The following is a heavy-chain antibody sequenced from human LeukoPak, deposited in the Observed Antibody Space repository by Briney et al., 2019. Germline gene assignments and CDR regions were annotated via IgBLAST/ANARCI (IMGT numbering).Heavy chain of an antibody. Sequence: GGSLRLSCAASGFTFSSYGMHWVRQAPGKGLEWVAFIRYDGSNKYYGDSVKGRFTISRDNSKKTLYLQMNSLRAEDTAVYYCAKDAVLEWLSHFDYWGQGTLVTVSS. CDR3: AKDAVLEWLSHFDY. V-gene: IGHV3-30*02. D-gene: IGHD3-3*02. CDR2: IRYDGSNK. J-gene: IGHJ4*02. CDR1: GFTFSSYG.